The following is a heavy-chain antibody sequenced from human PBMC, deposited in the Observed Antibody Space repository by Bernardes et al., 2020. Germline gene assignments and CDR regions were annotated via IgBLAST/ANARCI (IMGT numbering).Heavy chain of an antibody. D-gene: IGHD6-6*01. V-gene: IGHV4-34*01. CDR3: ARGIAARPIYFDY. CDR1: GGSFSGYY. J-gene: IGHJ4*02. Sequence: TLSLTCAVYGGSFSGYYWSWIRQPPGKGLEWIGEINHSGSTNYNPSLKSRVTISVDTSKNQFSLKLSSVTAADTAVYYCARGIAARPIYFDYWGQGTLVTVSS. CDR2: INHSGST.